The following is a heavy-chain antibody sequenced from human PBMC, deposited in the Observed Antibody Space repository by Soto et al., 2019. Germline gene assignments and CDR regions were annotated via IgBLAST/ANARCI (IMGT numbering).Heavy chain of an antibody. CDR1: GYTFSTFG. V-gene: IGHV1-18*01. CDR3: ARIGVSSGHESPDFDS. CDR2: ISAYTGNT. J-gene: IGHJ4*02. Sequence: ASVKVSCKTSGYTFSTFGISWVRQAPGQGLEWMGWISAYTGNTNYAADLQGRVTMTTDTSTSTAYMELRGLRSDDTAVYYCARIGVSSGHESPDFDSWGQGTLVTVSS. D-gene: IGHD3-16*01.